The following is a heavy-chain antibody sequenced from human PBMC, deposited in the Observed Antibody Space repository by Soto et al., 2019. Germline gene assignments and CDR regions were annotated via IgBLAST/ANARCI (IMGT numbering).Heavy chain of an antibody. Sequence: PSETLSLTCTVSGGSISTSSYYWGWIRQPPGKGLEWIGSVYYSGSTYYNPSLKSRVTVSVDTSKNQFSLKLSSVTAADTALYYCARQSGLGSYYIYYYYEMDVWGQGTKVTVSS. CDR3: ARQSGLGSYYIYYYYEMDV. CDR1: GGSISTSSYY. J-gene: IGHJ6*02. V-gene: IGHV4-39*01. D-gene: IGHD3-10*01. CDR2: VYYSGST.